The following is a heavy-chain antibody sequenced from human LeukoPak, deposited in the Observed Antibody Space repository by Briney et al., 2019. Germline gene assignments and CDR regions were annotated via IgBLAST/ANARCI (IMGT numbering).Heavy chain of an antibody. CDR3: ARSYYDNSGSFGF. CDR1: GYTFTSYY. V-gene: IGHV1-46*01. CDR2: INPRGGST. Sequence: ASVKVSCKASGYTFTSYYMHWVRQAPGQGLEWMGIINPRGGSTSYAQKFQGRVTMTRDTSTSTVYMELSSLRSEDTAVYYCARSYYDNSGSFGFWGQGTLVTVS. J-gene: IGHJ4*02. D-gene: IGHD3-22*01.